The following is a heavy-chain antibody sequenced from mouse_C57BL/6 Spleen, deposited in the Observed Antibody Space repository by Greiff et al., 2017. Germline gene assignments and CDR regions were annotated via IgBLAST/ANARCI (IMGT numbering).Heavy chain of an antibody. J-gene: IGHJ2*01. CDR2: IDPNSGGT. D-gene: IGHD3-3*01. CDR3: ARWAGTGMYYFDY. Sequence: QVQLQQPGAELVKPGASVKLSCKASGYTFTSYWMHWVKQRPGRGLEWIGRIDPNSGGTKYNGKFKGKATLTADKSSSTAYMQLSSLTSEDSAVYFCARWAGTGMYYFDYWGQGTTLTVSS. V-gene: IGHV1-62-3*01. CDR1: GYTFTSYW.